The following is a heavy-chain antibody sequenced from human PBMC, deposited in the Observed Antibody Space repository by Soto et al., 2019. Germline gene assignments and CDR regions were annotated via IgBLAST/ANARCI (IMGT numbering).Heavy chain of an antibody. V-gene: IGHV3-48*01. D-gene: IGHD2-2*01. CDR2: ISDNGDTT. J-gene: IGHJ4*02. CDR1: GFIFNRYS. Sequence: EVQQVESGGGVVQPRGSLRLSCVVSGFIFNRYSMNWIRQAPGKGLEWVAYISDNGDTTYHADSVKGRFTISRDNAKNSLILQMKSLRAEDTAIYYCVRDVVAVVPVARFDYWGQGTLVTVSS. CDR3: VRDVVAVVPVARFDY.